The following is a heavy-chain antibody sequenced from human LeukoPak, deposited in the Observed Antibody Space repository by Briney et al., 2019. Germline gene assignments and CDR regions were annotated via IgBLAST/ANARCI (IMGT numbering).Heavy chain of an antibody. V-gene: IGHV1-8*01. CDR1: GYTFTSYD. J-gene: IGHJ6*02. CDR2: MNPNSGNT. D-gene: IGHD6-13*01. CDR3: ARGTAGIAAAGTFLRGYYYYGMDV. Sequence: ASVKVSCKASGYTFTSYDINWVRQATGQGLEWMGWMNPNSGNTGYAQKFQGRVTMTRNTSISTAYMELSSLRSEDTAVYYCARGTAGIAAAGTFLRGYYYYGMDVWGQGTTVTVSS.